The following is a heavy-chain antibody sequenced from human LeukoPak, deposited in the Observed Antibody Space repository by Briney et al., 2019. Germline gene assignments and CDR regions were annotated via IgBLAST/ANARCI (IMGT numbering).Heavy chain of an antibody. V-gene: IGHV3-43D*04. CDR1: GFTFDDYA. CDR3: AKDQGYDSSGYVPD. CDR2: ISWDGGST. D-gene: IGHD3-22*01. J-gene: IGHJ4*02. Sequence: GGSLGLSCAASGFTFDDYAMHWVRQAPGKGLEWVSPISWDGGSTYYADSVKGRFTISRDNSKNSLYLQMNSLRAEDTALYYCAKDQGYDSSGYVPDWGQGTLVTVSS.